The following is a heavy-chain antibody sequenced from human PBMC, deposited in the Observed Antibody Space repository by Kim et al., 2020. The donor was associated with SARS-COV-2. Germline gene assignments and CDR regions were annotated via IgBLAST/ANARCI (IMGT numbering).Heavy chain of an antibody. CDR2: IYYSGST. Sequence: SETLSLTCTVSGGSISSSSYYWGWIRQPPGKGLEWIGSIYYSGSTYYNPSLKSRVTISVDTSKNQFSLKLSSVTAADTAVYYCARSQLLWFRELLYKYNWFDPWGQGTLVTVSS. D-gene: IGHD3-10*01. V-gene: IGHV4-39*01. CDR3: ARSQLLWFRELLYKYNWFDP. CDR1: GGSISSSSYY. J-gene: IGHJ5*02.